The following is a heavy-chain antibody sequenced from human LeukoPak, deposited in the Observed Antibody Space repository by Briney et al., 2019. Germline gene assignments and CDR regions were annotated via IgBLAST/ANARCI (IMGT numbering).Heavy chain of an antibody. D-gene: IGHD3-10*02. CDR1: GFTFSSYS. Sequence: GGSLRLSCAASGFTFSSYSMNWVRQAPGKGLEWVSSISSSGSTIYYADSVKGRFTISRDNAKNSLYLQMNSLRAGDTAVYYCAELGITMIGGVWGKGTTVTISS. J-gene: IGHJ6*04. CDR2: ISSSGSTI. V-gene: IGHV3-48*04. CDR3: AELGITMIGGV.